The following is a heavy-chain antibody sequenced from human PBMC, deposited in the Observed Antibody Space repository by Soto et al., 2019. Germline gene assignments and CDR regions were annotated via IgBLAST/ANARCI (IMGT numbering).Heavy chain of an antibody. D-gene: IGHD3-10*01. CDR2: IYSTGTT. V-gene: IGHV3-53*01. Sequence: EVQLVESGGGLIQPGGSLKLSCAASGFTVGNNYMSWVRQAPGKGLEWVSLIYSTGTTKYADSVKVRFTVSRDNAKNTLYLQMNSLRAEDTAVYYCAKDGRGSGSHYNSFGYWGQGTLVTVSS. CDR3: AKDGRGSGSHYNSFGY. CDR1: GFTVGNNY. J-gene: IGHJ4*02.